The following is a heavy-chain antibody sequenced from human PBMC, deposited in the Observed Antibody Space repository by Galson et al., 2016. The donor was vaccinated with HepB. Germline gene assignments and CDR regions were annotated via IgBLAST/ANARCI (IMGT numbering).Heavy chain of an antibody. Sequence: ETLSLTCAVSGASISDSNWWTWVRQVPGKGLEWIGEIYHTGTSNNNPFLSSRFTLSADKSRNQFSQNLTSVTAADTAVYYCARAAIIPGARMVFDPWGQGTLVTVSS. J-gene: IGHJ5*02. CDR1: GASISDSNW. D-gene: IGHD2-2*01. V-gene: IGHV4-4*02. CDR3: ARAAIIPGARMVFDP. CDR2: IYHTGTS.